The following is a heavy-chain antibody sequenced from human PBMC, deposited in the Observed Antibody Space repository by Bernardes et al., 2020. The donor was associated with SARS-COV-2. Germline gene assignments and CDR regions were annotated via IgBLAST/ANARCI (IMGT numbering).Heavy chain of an antibody. CDR3: ASRFFYDSSGYYYIQAFDI. J-gene: IGHJ3*02. Sequence: SETLSLTCTVSGGSINNSSYYWGWIRQPPGKGLEWIGNVYYSGSTFYNPSLKSRVTISVDASKNQLSLKLSSVTAADTAMYYCASRFFYDSSGYYYIQAFDIWGRGTVVTVSS. D-gene: IGHD3-22*01. CDR1: GGSINNSSYY. V-gene: IGHV4-39*01. CDR2: VYYSGST.